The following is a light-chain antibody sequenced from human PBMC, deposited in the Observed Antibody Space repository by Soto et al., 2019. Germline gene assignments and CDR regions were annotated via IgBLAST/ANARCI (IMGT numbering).Light chain of an antibody. J-gene: IGLJ2*01. CDR1: ISDVGGYNY. CDR3: SSYTSSSPVV. Sequence: QSVLTQPASVSGSPGQSITISCTGTISDVGGYNYVSWYQQHPGKAPKLMIYEVSNRPSGVSNRFSGSKSGNTASLTISGLQAEDEADYYCSSYTSSSPVVFGGGTKLTVL. V-gene: IGLV2-14*01. CDR2: EVS.